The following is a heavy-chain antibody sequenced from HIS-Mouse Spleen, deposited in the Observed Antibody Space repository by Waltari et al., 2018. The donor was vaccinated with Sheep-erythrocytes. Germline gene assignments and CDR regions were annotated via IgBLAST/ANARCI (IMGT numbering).Heavy chain of an antibody. Sequence: QLQLQESGPGLVKPSETLSLTCAVYGGSFSGYYWSWIRQPPGKGLEWIGEINHSGSTNYNPSLKSRVTISVDTSKNQFSLKLSSVTAADTAVYYCARSITMIVVVIKTNWFDPWGQGTLVTVSS. D-gene: IGHD3-22*01. CDR3: ARSITMIVVVIKTNWFDP. V-gene: IGHV4-34*01. J-gene: IGHJ5*02. CDR1: GGSFSGYY. CDR2: INHSGST.